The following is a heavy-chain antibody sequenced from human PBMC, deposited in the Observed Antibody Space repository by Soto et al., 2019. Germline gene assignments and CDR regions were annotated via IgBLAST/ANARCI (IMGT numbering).Heavy chain of an antibody. CDR1: GFTFNSFE. CDR3: ARVYSSSSGKGMDV. CDR2: ISNTATTI. D-gene: IGHD6-6*01. Sequence: EVQLVESGGGLLQPGGSLRLSCAASGFTFNSFEMNWVRQAPGKGLEWVSYISNTATTIYYADAVKGRFTISRDNAKNSLYLQMNSLRAEDTAVYYCARVYSSSSGKGMDVWGQGTTVTVSS. V-gene: IGHV3-48*03. J-gene: IGHJ6*02.